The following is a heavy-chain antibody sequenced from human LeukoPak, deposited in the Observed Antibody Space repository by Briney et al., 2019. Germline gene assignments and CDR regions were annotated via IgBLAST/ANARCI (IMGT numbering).Heavy chain of an antibody. CDR1: GVSISSGSNY. Sequence: SETLSLTCSVSGVSISSGSNYWGWIRQSPGKTLEWIGSIYSRGNTYYNPSLKSRVIILIDTAKNHFSLNLSSVTAADTAVYYCARSDGYGLVGIWGQGTMVTVSS. CDR3: ARSDGYGLVGI. D-gene: IGHD3-10*01. V-gene: IGHV4-39*07. J-gene: IGHJ3*02. CDR2: IYSRGNT.